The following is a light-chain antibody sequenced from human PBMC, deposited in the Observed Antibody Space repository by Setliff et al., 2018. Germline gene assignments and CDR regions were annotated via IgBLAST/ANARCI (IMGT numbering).Light chain of an antibody. CDR1: YSDVGKYNL. Sequence: QSALTQPASVSGPPGQSITISCTGTYSDVGKYNLVSCYQQHPGKAPKLILYDFTTRPSGVSDRFSGSKSANTASLTISGLQAEDEADYYCCSYAGSSTFVFGGGTKVTVL. J-gene: IGLJ1*01. CDR2: DFT. V-gene: IGLV2-23*02. CDR3: CSYAGSSTFV.